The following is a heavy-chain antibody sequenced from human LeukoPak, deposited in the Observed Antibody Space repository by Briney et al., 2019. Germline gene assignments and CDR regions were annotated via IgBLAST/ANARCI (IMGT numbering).Heavy chain of an antibody. V-gene: IGHV3-30*02. CDR1: GFTFSSYG. CDR3: AKDGAIFGVVPLPYFDY. Sequence: GRSLRLSCAASGFTFSSYGMRWVRQAPGKGLEWVAFIRYDGSNKYYADSVKGRFTISRDNSKNTLYLQMNSLRAEDTAVYYCAKDGAIFGVVPLPYFDYWGQGTLVTVSS. CDR2: IRYDGSNK. J-gene: IGHJ4*02. D-gene: IGHD3-3*01.